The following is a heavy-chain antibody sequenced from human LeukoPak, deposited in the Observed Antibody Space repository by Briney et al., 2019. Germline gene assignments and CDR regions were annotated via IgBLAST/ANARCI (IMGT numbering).Heavy chain of an antibody. CDR3: ASAPFFCSGGSCPYYMDV. Sequence: GGSLRLSCAASGFTFSSYWMSWVRQAPGKGLEWVANIKQDGSEKYYVDSVKGRFTITRDNSQNALYLQMNSLRAEDTAVYYCASAPFFCSGGSCPYYMDVWGKGTTVTVSS. V-gene: IGHV3-7*01. CDR1: GFTFSSYW. D-gene: IGHD2-15*01. J-gene: IGHJ6*03. CDR2: IKQDGSEK.